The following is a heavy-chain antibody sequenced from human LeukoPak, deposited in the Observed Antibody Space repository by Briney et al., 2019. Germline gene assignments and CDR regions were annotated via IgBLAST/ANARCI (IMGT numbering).Heavy chain of an antibody. Sequence: ASVKVSCKVSGYTLTELSMHWVRQAPGKGREWLGGFDPEDGETIYAQMFQGRVTMTEDTSTDTAYMELSSLRSEDTAVYYCATVEAGVRGVIITADRYYGMDVWGQGTTVTAPS. CDR3: ATVEAGVRGVIITADRYYGMDV. CDR1: GYTLTELS. CDR2: FDPEDGET. J-gene: IGHJ6*02. V-gene: IGHV1-24*01. D-gene: IGHD3-10*01.